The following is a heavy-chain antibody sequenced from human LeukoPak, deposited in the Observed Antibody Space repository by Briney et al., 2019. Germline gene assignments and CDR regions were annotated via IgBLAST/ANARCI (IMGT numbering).Heavy chain of an antibody. J-gene: IGHJ4*02. CDR1: GFTFSSYA. Sequence: GGSLRLSCAASGFTFSSYAMSWVRQAPGKGLEWVSAISGSGGSTYYADSVKGRFTISRDNSKNTLYLQMNSLIAEDTAVYYCAKAVTGYGRYYFDYWGQGTLVTVSS. CDR3: AKAVTGYGRYYFDY. V-gene: IGHV3-23*01. CDR2: ISGSGGST. D-gene: IGHD3-9*01.